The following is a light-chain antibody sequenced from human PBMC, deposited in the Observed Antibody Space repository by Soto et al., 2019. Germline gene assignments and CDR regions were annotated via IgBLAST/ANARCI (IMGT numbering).Light chain of an antibody. CDR3: SSSTSSSTLYV. CDR2: EVS. Sequence: QSALTQPASVSGSPGQSITISCTGTSSDIGGHDYVSWYQQHPGKAPKLIISEVSNRPSGVSNRFSGSKSGNTASLTISGIQAEDEAEYYCSSSTSSSTLYVFWTGTKVTVL. V-gene: IGLV2-14*01. CDR1: SSDIGGHDY. J-gene: IGLJ1*01.